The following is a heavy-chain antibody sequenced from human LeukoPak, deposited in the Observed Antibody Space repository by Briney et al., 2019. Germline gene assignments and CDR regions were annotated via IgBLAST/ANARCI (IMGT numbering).Heavy chain of an antibody. CDR3: AKGGVDH. D-gene: IGHD4-17*01. CDR2: IGRSGDST. CDR1: GFTFSSYE. J-gene: IGHJ4*02. Sequence: GGPLRLSCAASGFTFSSYEMSWIRQAPGKGLEWVSAIGRSGDSTYYTDSVKGRFTISRDNSRNTLSLQMNNLRAEDTAIYYCAKGGVDHWGQGTLVTVSS. V-gene: IGHV3-23*01.